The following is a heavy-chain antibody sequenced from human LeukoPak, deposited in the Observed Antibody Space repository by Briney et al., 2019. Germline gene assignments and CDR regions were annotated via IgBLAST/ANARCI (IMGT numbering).Heavy chain of an antibody. J-gene: IGHJ4*02. CDR3: ARGDVDTAMVDY. CDR2: IYDSGST. Sequence: SETLSLTCTVSGGSISSYHWSWFRQAPGKGLEWIGYIYDSGSTNFNPSLKSRVTISVDTSKNLFSLKLSSVTASDTAVYYCARGDVDTAMVDYWGQGTLVTVSS. CDR1: GGSISSYH. V-gene: IGHV4-59*01. D-gene: IGHD5-18*01.